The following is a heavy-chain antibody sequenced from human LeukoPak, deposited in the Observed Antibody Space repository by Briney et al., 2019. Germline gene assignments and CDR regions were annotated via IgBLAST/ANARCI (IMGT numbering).Heavy chain of an antibody. Sequence: GGSLRLSCATSGFTFSDSAMSWVRQAPGKELEWVSTISDSGGNTHYADSVMGRFTISRDNSKSTLYLQMNSLSVEDTAVYHCAKDVGPVLFDYWGQGTLVAVSS. CDR1: GFTFSDSA. CDR3: AKDVGPVLFDY. V-gene: IGHV3-23*01. CDR2: ISDSGGNT. J-gene: IGHJ4*02. D-gene: IGHD2-15*01.